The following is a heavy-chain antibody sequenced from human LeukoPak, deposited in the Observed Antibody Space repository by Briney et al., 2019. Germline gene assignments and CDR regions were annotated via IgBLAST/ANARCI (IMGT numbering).Heavy chain of an antibody. D-gene: IGHD5-18*01. CDR3: ARDPSRGYTYGCGDY. J-gene: IGHJ4*02. V-gene: IGHV3-7*01. Sequence: GGSLRLSSAASGFTFSTYLMSWVRQAPGKGLEWVAHIKQDRSEKYYVDSVKGRFTIARDNAKNSLYLQMNSLRAEDTAVYYCARDPSRGYTYGCGDYWGQGTLVIVSS. CDR2: IKQDRSEK. CDR1: GFTFSTYL.